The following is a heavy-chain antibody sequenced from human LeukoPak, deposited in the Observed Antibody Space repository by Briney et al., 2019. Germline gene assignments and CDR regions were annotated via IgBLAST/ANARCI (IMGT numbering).Heavy chain of an antibody. CDR2: INPNSGGT. J-gene: IGHJ4*02. Sequence: GASVKVSCKASGHTFTGYYMHWVRQAPGQGLDWMGWINPNSGGTNYAQKFQGRVTMTRDTSISTAYMALSRLRSDDTAVYHCARADCSGGSCYQAVDYWGQGTLVTVSS. CDR1: GHTFTGYY. CDR3: ARADCSGGSCYQAVDY. V-gene: IGHV1-2*02. D-gene: IGHD2-15*01.